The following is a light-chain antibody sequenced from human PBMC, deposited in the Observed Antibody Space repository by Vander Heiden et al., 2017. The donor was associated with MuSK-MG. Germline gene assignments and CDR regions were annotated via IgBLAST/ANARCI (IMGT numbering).Light chain of an antibody. V-gene: IGKV3-20*01. CDR2: GAS. J-gene: IGKJ2*01. Sequence: EIVLTQSPGTLSLSPGERATLSCRANQSINTNYLAWYQQKPGQAPRLLIFGASSRATGIPDRFSGSGSGTDFTLTITRLEPEDFAVYYCQQYGGSPLYTFGQGTKLEIK. CDR3: QQYGGSPLYT. CDR1: QSINTNY.